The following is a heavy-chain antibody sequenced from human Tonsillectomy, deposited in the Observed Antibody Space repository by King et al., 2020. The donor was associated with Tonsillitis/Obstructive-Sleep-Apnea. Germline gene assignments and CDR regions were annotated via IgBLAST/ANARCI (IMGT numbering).Heavy chain of an antibody. Sequence: VQLVESGGGLVQPGGSLRLSCAASGFTFSSYEMNWVRQAPGKGLGWVSYISSSGSTIYYADSVKGRFTISRDNAKNSLYLQMNSLRAEDTAVYYCARDRRYAFDIWGKGKMLTVSS. CDR1: GFTFSSYE. CDR3: ARDRRYAFDI. CDR2: ISSSGSTI. V-gene: IGHV3-48*03. J-gene: IGHJ3*02.